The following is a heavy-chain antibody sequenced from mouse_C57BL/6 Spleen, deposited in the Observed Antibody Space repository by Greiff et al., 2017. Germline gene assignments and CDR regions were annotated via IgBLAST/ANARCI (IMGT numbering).Heavy chain of an antibody. V-gene: IGHV5-9*01. CDR1: GFTFSSYT. CDR2: ISGGGGNT. J-gene: IGHJ1*03. CDR3: ARHYGNWYFDV. D-gene: IGHD1-1*01. Sequence: EVKLMESGGGLVKPGGSLKLSCAASGFTFSSYTMSWVRQTPEKRLEWVATISGGGGNTYYPDSVKGRFTISRDNAKNTLYLQMSSLRSEDTALYYCARHYGNWYFDVWGTGTTVTVSS.